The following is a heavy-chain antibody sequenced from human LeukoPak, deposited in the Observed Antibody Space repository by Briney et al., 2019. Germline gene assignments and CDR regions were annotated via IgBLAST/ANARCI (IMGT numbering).Heavy chain of an antibody. CDR1: GFTFSSYA. D-gene: IGHD3-22*01. CDR3: AKDPNYYDSSGYYH. Sequence: PGASLRLSCAASGFTFSSYAMSWVRQAPGKRLEWVSAISGSGGSTYHADSVKGRFTISRDNSKNTLYLQMNSLRAEDTAVYYCAKDPNYYDSSGYYHWGQGTLVTVSS. V-gene: IGHV3-23*01. CDR2: ISGSGGST. J-gene: IGHJ5*02.